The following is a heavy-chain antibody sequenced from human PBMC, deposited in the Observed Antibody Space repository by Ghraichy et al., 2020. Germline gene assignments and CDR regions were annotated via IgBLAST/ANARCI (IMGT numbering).Heavy chain of an antibody. D-gene: IGHD6-13*01. CDR3: AKNEMGIAAAGTVDY. V-gene: IGHV3-23*01. J-gene: IGHJ4*02. CDR2: ISGSGGST. Sequence: GESLNISCAASGFTFSSYAMSWVRQAPGKGLEWVSAISGSGGSTYYADSVKGRFTISRDNSKNTLYLQMNSLRAEDTAVYYCAKNEMGIAAAGTVDYWGQGTLVTVSS. CDR1: GFTFSSYA.